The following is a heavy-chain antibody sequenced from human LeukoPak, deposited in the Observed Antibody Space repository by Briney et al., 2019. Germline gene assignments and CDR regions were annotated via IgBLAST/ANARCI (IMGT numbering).Heavy chain of an antibody. V-gene: IGHV1-24*01. CDR3: ATGGIYSLLDY. CDR1: GHTLTDLS. D-gene: IGHD1-26*01. J-gene: IGHJ4*02. Sequence: ASVKVSCKVSGHTLTDLSTHWVRQTPGGGLEWMGGLDPEDGETIYAQKFQGRVTMTEDTSTDTAYMELSSLRSEDTVVYYCATGGIYSLLDYWGQGTLVTVSS. CDR2: LDPEDGET.